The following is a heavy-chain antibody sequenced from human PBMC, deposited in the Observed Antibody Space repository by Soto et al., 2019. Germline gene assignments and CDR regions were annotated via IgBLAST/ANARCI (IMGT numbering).Heavy chain of an antibody. CDR3: ARQGEIMYSSSFSLKAPLHY. J-gene: IGHJ4*02. V-gene: IGHV3-20*01. CDR2: INWNGGST. CDR1: GFTFDDYG. Sequence: GGSLRLSCAASGFTFDDYGMSWVRQAPGKGLEWVSGINWNGGSTGYADSVKGRFTISRDNAKNSLYLQMNSLRAEDTALYDCARQGEIMYSSSFSLKAPLHYWGQGTLVTVSS. D-gene: IGHD6-13*01.